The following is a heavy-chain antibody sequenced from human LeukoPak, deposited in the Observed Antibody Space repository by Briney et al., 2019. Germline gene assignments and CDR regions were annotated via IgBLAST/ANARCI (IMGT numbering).Heavy chain of an antibody. V-gene: IGHV4-59*01. CDR1: GGSISSYY. Sequence: SETLSLTCTVSGGSISSYYWSWVRQPPGRGLEWIGYIYYRGSTNYNPSLKSRVTISVDASKNQFSLKLSSVTAADSAIYFCARGDFDASGYSVPFDYWGQGAPVTVSS. J-gene: IGHJ4*02. CDR2: IYYRGST. D-gene: IGHD3-22*01. CDR3: ARGDFDASGYSVPFDY.